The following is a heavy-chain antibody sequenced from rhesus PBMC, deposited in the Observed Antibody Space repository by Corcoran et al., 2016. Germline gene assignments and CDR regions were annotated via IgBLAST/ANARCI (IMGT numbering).Heavy chain of an antibody. V-gene: IGHV1-111*01. CDR1: GYTFTDYY. CDR3: ATGRPGGFDY. CDR2: VNPEEGEA. Sequence: EVQLVQSGAEVKKPGASVKISCKASGYTFTDYYLHWVRQAPGKGLEGVVRVNPEEGEADNANKFQDIVTITRDTSTDTAYMERSSRGSEDTAVYYCATGRPGGFDYWGQGVLVTVSS. J-gene: IGHJ4*01.